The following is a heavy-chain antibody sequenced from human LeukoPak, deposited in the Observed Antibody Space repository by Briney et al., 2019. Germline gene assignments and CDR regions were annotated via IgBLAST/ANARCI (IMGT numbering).Heavy chain of an antibody. Sequence: EASVTVSCKASGYTFTGYYMHWVRQAPGQGLEWMGWINPDSGGTNYAQKFQGRVTMTRDTSISTAYMELSRLRSDDTAVYYCARAFYSGYDFGYFDHWGQGTLVTVSS. CDR2: INPDSGGT. D-gene: IGHD5-12*01. CDR3: ARAFYSGYDFGYFDH. CDR1: GYTFTGYY. J-gene: IGHJ4*02. V-gene: IGHV1-2*02.